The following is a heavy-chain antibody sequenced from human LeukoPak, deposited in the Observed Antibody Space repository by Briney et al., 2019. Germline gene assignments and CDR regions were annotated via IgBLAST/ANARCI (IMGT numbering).Heavy chain of an antibody. CDR1: GGSISSSSYY. J-gene: IGHJ6*03. V-gene: IGHV4-39*01. CDR3: VRQVSDYFYYYIDV. Sequence: SETLSLTCSVSGGSISSSSYYWNWIRQPPGKGLEWVGSIYYSGTTYYNSSLKSRVTISEDTSKNRFSLMLTSVTAADTAVYYCVRQVSDYFYYYIDVWGEGTTVIVSS. CDR2: IYYSGTT.